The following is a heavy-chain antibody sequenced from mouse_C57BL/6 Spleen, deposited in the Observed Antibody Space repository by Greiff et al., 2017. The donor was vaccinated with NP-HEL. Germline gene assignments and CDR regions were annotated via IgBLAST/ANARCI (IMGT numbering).Heavy chain of an antibody. CDR3: ARSNPPNYDYERGTVRYFDY. CDR1: GYTFTDYY. D-gene: IGHD2-4*01. J-gene: IGHJ2*01. Sequence: EVQLQQSGPELVKPGASVKISCKASGYTFTDYYMNWVKQSHGKSLEWIGDINPNNGGTSYNQKFKGKATLTVDKSSSTAYMELRSLTSEDSAVYYCARSNPPNYDYERGTVRYFDYWGQGTTLTVSS. CDR2: INPNNGGT. V-gene: IGHV1-26*01.